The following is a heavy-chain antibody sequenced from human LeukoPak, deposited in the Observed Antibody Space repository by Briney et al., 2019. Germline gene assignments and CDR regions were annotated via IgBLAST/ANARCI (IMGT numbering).Heavy chain of an antibody. CDR2: ISSSRSYI. V-gene: IGHV3-21*04. CDR1: GFAFSSYE. Sequence: GGSLRLSCSDSGFAFSSYEMNWVRQAPGKGLEWVSYISSSRSYIYYADSVKGRFTISGDNAKNSLYLQMSSLRAEDTAVYYCARGGSYLSAFDIWGQGTMVTVSS. CDR3: ARGGSYLSAFDI. D-gene: IGHD1-26*01. J-gene: IGHJ3*02.